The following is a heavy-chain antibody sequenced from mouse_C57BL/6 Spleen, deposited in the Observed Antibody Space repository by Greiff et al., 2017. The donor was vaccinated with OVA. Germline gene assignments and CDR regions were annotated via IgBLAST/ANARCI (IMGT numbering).Heavy chain of an antibody. CDR1: GYTFTSYW. D-gene: IGHD2-5*01. Sequence: QVQLQQSGAELVMPGASVKLSCKASGYTFTSYWMHWVKQRPGQGLEWIGEIDPSDSYTNYNQKFKGKSTLTVDKSSSTAYMQLSSLTSEDSAVYYCAREGAYYSNYSAMDYWGQGTSVTVSS. CDR2: IDPSDSYT. J-gene: IGHJ4*01. CDR3: AREGAYYSNYSAMDY. V-gene: IGHV1-69*01.